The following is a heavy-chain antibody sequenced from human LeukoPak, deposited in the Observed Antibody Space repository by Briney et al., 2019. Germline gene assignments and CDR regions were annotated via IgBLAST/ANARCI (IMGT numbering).Heavy chain of an antibody. CDR3: ASGHIAVRPYWFDP. V-gene: IGHV1-69*13. Sequence: SVTVSCKASGCTFSSYAISWVRPAPGQGLEWMGGIIPIFGTANYAQKFQGRVTITADESTSTAYMELSSLRSEDTAVYYCASGHIAVRPYWFDPWGQGTLVTVSS. D-gene: IGHD6-6*01. CDR2: IIPIFGTA. J-gene: IGHJ5*02. CDR1: GCTFSSYA.